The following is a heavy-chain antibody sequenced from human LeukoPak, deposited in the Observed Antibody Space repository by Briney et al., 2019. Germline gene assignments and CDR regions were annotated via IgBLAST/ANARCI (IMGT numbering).Heavy chain of an antibody. CDR2: IRSKANSYAT. V-gene: IGHV3-73*01. D-gene: IGHD2-21*01. J-gene: IGHJ4*02. CDR3: TRYGDYPFDY. Sequence: GGSLRLSCAASGFTFSDSGMHWVRQASGKGLEWVGRIRSKANSYATAYAASVKGRFTISRDDSKNTAYLQMNSLKAEDTAVYYCTRYGDYPFDYWGQGTLVTVSS. CDR1: GFTFSDSG.